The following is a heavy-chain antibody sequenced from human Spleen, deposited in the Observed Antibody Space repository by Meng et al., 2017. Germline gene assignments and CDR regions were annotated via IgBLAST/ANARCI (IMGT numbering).Heavy chain of an antibody. CDR1: GFTFSSYW. V-gene: IGHV3-7*01. J-gene: IGHJ4*02. CDR2: IKEDGSDK. CDR3: ARNKRSDF. Sequence: GESLKISCAASGFTFSSYWMSWVRQAPGKGLEWVANIKEDGSDKYYVDSVKGRFTISRDNAKNSLYLQMNSLRAEDTAVYYCARNKRSDFWGQGALVTVS. D-gene: IGHD1/OR15-1a*01.